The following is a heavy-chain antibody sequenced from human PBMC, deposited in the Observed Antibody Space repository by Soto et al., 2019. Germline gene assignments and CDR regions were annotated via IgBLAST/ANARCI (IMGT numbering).Heavy chain of an antibody. V-gene: IGHV6-1*01. CDR3: VKDRDSNSWPSRDV. CDR2: TYYRSKWYN. Sequence: SQTLSLTCAISGDSVSSNSAAWNWIRQSPSRGLEWLGRTYYRSKWYNDYAVSVKSRITINPDTSTSTAYMELRSLRSDDTAVYYCVKDRDSNSWPSRDVWGPGTTVTVSS. J-gene: IGHJ6*02. D-gene: IGHD3-22*01. CDR1: GDSVSSNSAA.